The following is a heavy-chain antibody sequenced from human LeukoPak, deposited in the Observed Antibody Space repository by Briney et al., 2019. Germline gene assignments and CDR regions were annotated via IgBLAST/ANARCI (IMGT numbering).Heavy chain of an antibody. CDR2: ISGSTGGT. J-gene: IGHJ4*02. V-gene: IGHV3-23*01. D-gene: IGHD4/OR15-4a*01. CDR3: AKWKTMAYYDY. CDR1: GFTFRSSS. Sequence: GGSLRLSCAASGFTFRSSSMNWVRQAPGKGLEWVSGISGSTGGTYYADSVKGRFTISRDNSKNTLYLQMNSLRAEDTAVYYCAKWKTMAYYDYWGQGTLVTVSS.